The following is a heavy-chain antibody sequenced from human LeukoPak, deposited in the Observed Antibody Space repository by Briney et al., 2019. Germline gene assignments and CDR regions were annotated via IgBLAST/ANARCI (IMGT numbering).Heavy chain of an antibody. CDR2: IYNSGST. V-gene: IGHV4-4*07. CDR1: GGSVSRYY. D-gene: IGHD4-17*01. CDR3: ARDGAYGGSGDYHFDY. J-gene: IGHJ4*02. Sequence: PSETLSLTCTVSGGSVSRYYWSWIRQSAGKGLEWIGRIYNSGSTTYNPSLKSRVTMSIDTSKNQFSLKLSSVTAADTAVYYCARDGAYGGSGDYHFDYWGQGTLVTVSS.